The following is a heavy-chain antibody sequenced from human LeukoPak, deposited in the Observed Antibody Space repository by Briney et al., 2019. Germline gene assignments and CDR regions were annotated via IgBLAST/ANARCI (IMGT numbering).Heavy chain of an antibody. CDR1: GFTFSSYA. CDR3: AEDRDYTGDFFHY. V-gene: IGHV3-23*01. D-gene: IGHD3-10*01. CDR2: ISGSGGNT. J-gene: IGHJ4*02. Sequence: PGGSLRLSCAASGFTFSSYAMGWVRQAPGKGLEWVSTISGSGGNTYYADSVKGRFTISRDNSKNTLYLQMNSLRAEDTAVYYCAEDRDYTGDFFHYWGQGTLVTVSS.